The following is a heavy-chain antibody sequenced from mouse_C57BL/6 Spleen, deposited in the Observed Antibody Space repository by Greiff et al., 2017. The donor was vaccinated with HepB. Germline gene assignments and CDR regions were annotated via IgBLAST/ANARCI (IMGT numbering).Heavy chain of an antibody. CDR1: GYTFTSYG. J-gene: IGHJ1*03. CDR3: ARADYDYGYFDV. D-gene: IGHD2-4*01. Sequence: VQLQQSGAELARPGASVKLSCKASGYTFTSYGISWVKQRTGQGLEWIGEIYPRSGNTYYNEKFKGKATLTADKSSSTAYMELRSLTSEDSAVYVCARADYDYGYFDVWGTGTTVTVSS. V-gene: IGHV1-81*01. CDR2: IYPRSGNT.